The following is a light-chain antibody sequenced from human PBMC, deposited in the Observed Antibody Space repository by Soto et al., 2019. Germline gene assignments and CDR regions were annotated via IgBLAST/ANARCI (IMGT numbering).Light chain of an antibody. CDR2: GAS. J-gene: IGKJ4*01. CDR3: QQYGSSLGVT. CDR1: QYVSVRF. V-gene: IGKV3-20*01. Sequence: IVLTQSPGTLSLSPGESATLSCRASQYVSVRFLAWYQQKPGQAPRLLIYGASDRATGIPDRFTGSGSGTDFTLTINRLEPEDFAVYYCQQYGSSLGVTFGGGTKVDIK.